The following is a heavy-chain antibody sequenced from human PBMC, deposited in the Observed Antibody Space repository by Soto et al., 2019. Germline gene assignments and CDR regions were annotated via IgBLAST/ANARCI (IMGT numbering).Heavy chain of an antibody. Sequence: SETLSLTCTVSGGSITSGGYSWSWIRQSPGQGLEWIGYIYQSGSAFYNPSLKTRATILVDRSKNQFSLNLTSVTAADAAVYYCARAFCGGDRWGKGTTGAVSS. D-gene: IGHD2-21*02. CDR1: GGSITSGGYS. V-gene: IGHV4-30-2*06. CDR2: IYQSGSA. J-gene: IGHJ6*04. CDR3: ARAFCGGDR.